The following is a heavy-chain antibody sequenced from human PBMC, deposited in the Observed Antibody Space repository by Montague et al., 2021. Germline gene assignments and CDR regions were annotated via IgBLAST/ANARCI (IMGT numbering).Heavy chain of an antibody. CDR2: INYDGKP. V-gene: IGHV4-34*01. CDR1: GASPNDYS. J-gene: IGHJ5*02. Sequence: SETLSLTRGIYGASPNDYSWNWIRQVAGGGLHWLGEINYDGKPNYRPSCMGRVFMSLDMSKNQFTLRLTSVTAAGTAVYYCARGPMRGWFDPWGPGTSVTVSS. CDR3: ARGPMRGWFDP.